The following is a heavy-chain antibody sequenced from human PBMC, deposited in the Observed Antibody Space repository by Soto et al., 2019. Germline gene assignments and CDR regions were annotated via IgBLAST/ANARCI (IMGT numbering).Heavy chain of an antibody. CDR3: ARVYYYFDY. Sequence: SETLSLTCTVSGGSVSSGSYYWSWNRQPPGKGLEWIGYIYYSGSTNYNPSLKSRVTISVDTSKNQFSLKLSSVTAADTAVYYCARVYYYFDYWGQGTLVTVSS. V-gene: IGHV4-61*01. D-gene: IGHD2-21*01. CDR2: IYYSGST. J-gene: IGHJ4*02. CDR1: GGSVSSGSYY.